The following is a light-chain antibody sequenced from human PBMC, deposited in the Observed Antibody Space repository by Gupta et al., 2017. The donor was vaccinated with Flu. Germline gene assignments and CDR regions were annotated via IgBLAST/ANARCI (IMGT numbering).Light chain of an antibody. J-gene: IGLJ3*02. Sequence: TSSDVGGDKYVSWYQQHPGKVPKLIIYEVSIRPSGVSNRFSSSKSGNTASLTISGLQAEDEADYYCSSFTSTSTLLFGGGTKLTVL. V-gene: IGLV2-14*01. CDR3: SSFTSTSTLL. CDR1: SSDVGGDKY. CDR2: EVS.